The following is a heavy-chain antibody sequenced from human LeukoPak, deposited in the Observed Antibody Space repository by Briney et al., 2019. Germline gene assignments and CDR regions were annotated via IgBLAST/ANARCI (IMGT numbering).Heavy chain of an antibody. V-gene: IGHV3-48*01. J-gene: IGHJ4*02. CDR3: ARDHSSGRPAFDY. CDR1: GFTFSSYS. CDR2: ISSSSSTI. D-gene: IGHD6-19*01. Sequence: PGGSLRLSCAASGFTFSSYSMNWVRQAPGRGLEWVSYISSSSSTIYFADSMKGRFTISRDNAKNSLYLQMNSLRAEDTAVYYCARDHSSGRPAFDYWGQGTLVTVSS.